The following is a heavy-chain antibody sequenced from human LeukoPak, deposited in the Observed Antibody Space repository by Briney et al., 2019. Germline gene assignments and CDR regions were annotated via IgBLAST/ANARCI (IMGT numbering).Heavy chain of an antibody. V-gene: IGHV1-69*04. CDR2: IIPILGIA. CDR1: GGTFSSYA. Sequence: SVKVSCKASGGTFSSYAIGWVRQAPGQGLEWMGRIIPILGIANYAQKFQGRVTITADKSTSTAYMELSSLRSEDTAVYYCARDEVKSRTVDYWGQGTLVTVSS. J-gene: IGHJ4*02. D-gene: IGHD1-1*01. CDR3: ARDEVKSRTVDY.